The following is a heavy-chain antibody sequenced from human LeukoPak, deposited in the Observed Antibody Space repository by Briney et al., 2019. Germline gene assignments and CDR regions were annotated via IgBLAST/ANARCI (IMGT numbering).Heavy chain of an antibody. J-gene: IGHJ4*02. Sequence: ASVRVSCKASGYTFTGHYIFWVRQAPGQGLEWMGWINPNSGATNYAQKFQGRVTMTRDTSINTAYMELSSFILDDTAVYFCTREDWWGQGTPVTVSS. CDR1: GYTFTGHY. CDR3: TREDW. V-gene: IGHV1-2*02. D-gene: IGHD3/OR15-3a*01. CDR2: INPNSGAT.